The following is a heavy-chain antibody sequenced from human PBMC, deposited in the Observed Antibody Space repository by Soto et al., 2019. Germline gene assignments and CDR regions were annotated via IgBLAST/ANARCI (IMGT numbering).Heavy chain of an antibody. D-gene: IGHD1-26*01. V-gene: IGHV1-18*01. J-gene: IGHJ4*02. Sequence: VRLVQSGTEVMKPGASVKVSCKASGYTFTSYGISWVRQAPGQGLEWMGWISDYNGNTNYAQKVQGRVTMTTDTSTSTAYMELRSLRSDDTAVYYCARDSNSGSYYGFKYWGQGALVTVSS. CDR1: GYTFTSYG. CDR2: ISDYNGNT. CDR3: ARDSNSGSYYGFKY.